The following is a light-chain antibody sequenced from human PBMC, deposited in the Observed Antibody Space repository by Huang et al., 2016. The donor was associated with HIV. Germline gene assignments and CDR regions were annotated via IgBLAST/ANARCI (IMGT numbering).Light chain of an antibody. V-gene: IGKV3D-15*01. J-gene: IGKJ3*01. CDR3: QQYDKWPPT. Sequence: EIVMTQSPATLSLSPGERATLSCRASQSIGINLAWYQQKPGQAPRNLIHAASARATGIPARFSVSGSETECNLTISSLQSEDFAVYCCQQYDKWPPTCGRGTEVDFK. CDR1: QSIGIN. CDR2: AAS.